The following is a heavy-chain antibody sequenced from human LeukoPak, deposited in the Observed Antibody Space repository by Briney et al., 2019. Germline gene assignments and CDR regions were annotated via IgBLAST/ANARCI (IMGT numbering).Heavy chain of an antibody. CDR3: ARGGSDYASGYFDY. CDR2: IYYSGST. Sequence: SETLSLTCTVSGGSISSYYWSWIRQPPGKGLEWIGYIYYSGSTNYNPSLKSRVTISVDTSKNQFSLKLSSVTAADTAVYYCARGGSDYASGYFDYWGQGTLVTVSS. J-gene: IGHJ4*02. V-gene: IGHV4-59*01. D-gene: IGHD1-26*01. CDR1: GGSISSYY.